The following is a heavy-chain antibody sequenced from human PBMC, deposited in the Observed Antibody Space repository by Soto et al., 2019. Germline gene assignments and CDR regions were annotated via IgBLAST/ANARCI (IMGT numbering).Heavy chain of an antibody. Sequence: LPLTCTVSGGSISSGGYYWSWIRQHPGKGLEWIGYIYYSGSTYYNPSLKSRVTISVDTSKNQFSLKLSSVTAADTAVYYCARGGGYCSGGSCYSRGAPYYYGMDVWGQGTTVTVSS. CDR2: IYYSGST. J-gene: IGHJ6*02. D-gene: IGHD2-15*01. V-gene: IGHV4-31*03. CDR1: GGSISSGGYY. CDR3: ARGGGYCSGGSCYSRGAPYYYGMDV.